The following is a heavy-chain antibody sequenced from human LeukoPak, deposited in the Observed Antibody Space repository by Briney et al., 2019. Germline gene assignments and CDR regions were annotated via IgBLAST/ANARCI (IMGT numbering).Heavy chain of an antibody. CDR1: GLTVSSNY. Sequence: GGSLRLSCIASGLTVSSNYMSWVRQAPGKGLEWVSVIYSGGNTYYADSVKGRFTVSRDNSKNTVFLQMNTLRAEDTAVYYCARPPYDSSGYTDDYWGQGTLVTVSS. J-gene: IGHJ4*02. V-gene: IGHV3-66*01. CDR2: IYSGGNT. D-gene: IGHD3-22*01. CDR3: ARPPYDSSGYTDDY.